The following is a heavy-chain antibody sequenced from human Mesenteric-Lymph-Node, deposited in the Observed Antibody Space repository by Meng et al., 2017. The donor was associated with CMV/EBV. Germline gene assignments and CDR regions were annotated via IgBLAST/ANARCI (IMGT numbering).Heavy chain of an antibody. J-gene: IGHJ6*02. CDR3: AREGGSEAIFGGGSMDV. CDR1: GYSISGGYY. Sequence: SETLSLTCTASGYSISGGYYWGWIRQPPGKGLEWIGNIYHSGNTYYNPSLKSRVTISLDTSKNQFSLKLSSVTAADTAVYYCAREGGSEAIFGGGSMDVWGQGTTVTVSS. V-gene: IGHV4-38-2*02. D-gene: IGHD3-3*01. CDR2: IYHSGNT.